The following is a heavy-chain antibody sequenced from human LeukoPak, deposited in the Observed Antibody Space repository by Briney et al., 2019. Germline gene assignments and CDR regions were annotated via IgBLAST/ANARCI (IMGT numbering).Heavy chain of an antibody. CDR3: AKDRDPVVNTDYYYGMNV. CDR2: ISYDRSNE. J-gene: IGHJ6*02. V-gene: IGHV3-30*18. D-gene: IGHD4-17*01. Sequence: PGGSLRLSCAASGFTFSRYGMHWVRQAPGKGLEWVAVISYDRSNEYYADSVKGRFTISRDNSKNTLYLQMNSLRGEDTAVYYCAKDRDPVVNTDYYYGMNVWGQGTTVTVSS. CDR1: GFTFSRYG.